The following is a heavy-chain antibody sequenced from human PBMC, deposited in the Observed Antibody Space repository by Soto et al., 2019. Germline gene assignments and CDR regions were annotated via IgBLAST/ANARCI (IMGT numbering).Heavy chain of an antibody. J-gene: IGHJ5*02. V-gene: IGHV4-59*01. CDR2: IYYSGST. Sequence: SETLSLTCTVSGGSISSYYWIWIRQPPGKGLEWIGYIYYSGSTNYNPSLKSRVTISVDTSKNQFSLKLSSVTAADTAVYYCARDAFGVDNWFDPWGQGTLVTVSS. CDR3: ARDAFGVDNWFDP. CDR1: GGSISSYY. D-gene: IGHD3-3*01.